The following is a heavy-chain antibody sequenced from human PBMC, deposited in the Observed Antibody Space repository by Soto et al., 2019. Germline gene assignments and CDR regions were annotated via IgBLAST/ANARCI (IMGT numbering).Heavy chain of an antibody. V-gene: IGHV3-23*01. J-gene: IGHJ4*02. CDR3: AKDIEYSSSSGKFDY. Sequence: GGSLRLSCSASGFTFSNFAMSWVRQAPGKGLEWVSGISGSGGSTYYADSVKDRFTISRDNSKNTVYLQMNSLRAEDTAVYYCAKDIEYSSSSGKFDYWGQGTLVTVSS. CDR2: ISGSGGST. D-gene: IGHD6-6*01. CDR1: GFTFSNFA.